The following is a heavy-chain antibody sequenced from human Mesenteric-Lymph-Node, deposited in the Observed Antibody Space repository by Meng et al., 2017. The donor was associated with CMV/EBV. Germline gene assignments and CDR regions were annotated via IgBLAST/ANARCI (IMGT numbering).Heavy chain of an antibody. J-gene: IGHJ4*02. Sequence: SETLSLTCTATRGSIDSGGYYWSWVRHLPGEGLEWIGYIFYSGSTYYNPSLKSRVTMSIDTSRNQFSLNLNSVTAADTAVYYCARDLRYWGQGTLVTVSS. CDR2: IFYSGST. CDR1: RGSIDSGGYY. V-gene: IGHV4-31*03. CDR3: ARDLRY.